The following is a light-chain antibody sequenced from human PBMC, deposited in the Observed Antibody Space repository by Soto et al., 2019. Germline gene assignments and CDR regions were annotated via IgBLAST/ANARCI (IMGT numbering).Light chain of an antibody. CDR3: QSYDDGLSGSV. CDR1: SSNIGAGYA. J-gene: IGLJ2*01. V-gene: IGLV1-40*01. CDR2: NND. Sequence: QPVLTQPPSVSGAPGQRVTISCTGTSSNIGAGYAVHWYQQLPGTAPKLLIYNNDNRPSGVPDRISASNSGTSASLAITGLQAEDEAHYYCQSYDDGLSGSVFGGGTKLPVL.